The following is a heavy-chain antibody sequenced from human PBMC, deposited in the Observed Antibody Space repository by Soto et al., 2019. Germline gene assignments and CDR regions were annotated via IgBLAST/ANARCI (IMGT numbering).Heavy chain of an antibody. CDR2: IYHSGST. D-gene: IGHD5-12*01. V-gene: IGHV4-30-2*01. CDR3: VGSIGAFWFDP. CDR1: GGSISSGGYS. Sequence: SETLSPTCAVSGGSISSGGYSWSWIRQPPGKGLEWIGYIYHSGSTYYNPSLKSRVTISVDRSKNQFSLKLSSVTAADTAVYYCVGSIGAFWFDPWGQGTLVTVSS. J-gene: IGHJ5*02.